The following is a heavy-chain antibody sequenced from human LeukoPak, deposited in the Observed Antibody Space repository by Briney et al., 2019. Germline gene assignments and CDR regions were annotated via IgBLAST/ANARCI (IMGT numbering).Heavy chain of an antibody. V-gene: IGHV3-30-3*01. CDR3: ASSSEFYYDTSTYVDY. J-gene: IGHJ4*02. CDR1: GFPFSRYA. CDR2: RSHDGGIE. D-gene: IGHD3-22*01. Sequence: GGSLRLSCAASGFPFSRYAVHWVRQAPGKGLEWVALRSHDGGIEDYADSVKGRFTISRDNSRNTPYLQMNSLKPEDTAVYYCASSSEFYYDTSTYVDYWGQGTLVTVSS.